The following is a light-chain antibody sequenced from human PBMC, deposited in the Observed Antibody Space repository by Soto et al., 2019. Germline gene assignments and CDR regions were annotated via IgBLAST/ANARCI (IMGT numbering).Light chain of an antibody. CDR2: GAS. Sequence: EIVLTQSPATLSLSPGERATLSCRASQSVSSDSLAWYQHKLGQAPRPLIYGASTRAAAIPARFSGSGSGTDFTLTVSSLEPEDFALYYCQQRSNRITFGQGTRLEIK. J-gene: IGKJ5*01. CDR3: QQRSNRIT. CDR1: QSVSSD. V-gene: IGKV3-11*01.